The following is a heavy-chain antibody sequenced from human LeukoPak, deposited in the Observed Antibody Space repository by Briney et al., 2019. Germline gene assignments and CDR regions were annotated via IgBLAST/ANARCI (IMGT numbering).Heavy chain of an antibody. D-gene: IGHD1-26*01. CDR3: AREVRYSGRAFDI. Sequence: GGSLRLSCAASGFTFSNYDMHWVRQATGKGLEGGSAIGTGDGTYYPESVKGRFTISRDDAKNSLFTHMNSLRAGDTAVYYCAREVRYSGRAFDIWGQGTMVTVSS. J-gene: IGHJ3*02. CDR1: GFTFSNYD. CDR2: IGTGDGT. V-gene: IGHV3-13*01.